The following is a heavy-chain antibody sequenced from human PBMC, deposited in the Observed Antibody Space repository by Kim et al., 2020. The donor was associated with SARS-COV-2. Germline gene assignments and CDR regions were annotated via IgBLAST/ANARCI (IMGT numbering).Heavy chain of an antibody. CDR1: GFTFDDYA. V-gene: IGHV3-9*01. CDR3: AKDIRDYYYYGMDV. CDR2: ISWNSGST. Sequence: GGSLRLSCAASGFTFDDYAMHWVRQAPGKGLEWVSGISWNSGSTGYADSVKGRFTISRDNAKNSLYLQMNSLRAEDTALYYCAKDIRDYYYYGMDVWGQGTTVTVSS. J-gene: IGHJ6*02.